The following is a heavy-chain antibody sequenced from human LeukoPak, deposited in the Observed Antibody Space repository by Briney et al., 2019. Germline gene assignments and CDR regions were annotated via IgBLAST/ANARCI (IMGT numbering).Heavy chain of an antibody. D-gene: IGHD3-22*01. V-gene: IGHV1-2*02. CDR2: INPNSGGT. Sequence: ASVKVSCRASGYTFTGYCMHWVRQAPGQGLEWMGWINPNSGGTNYAQKFQGRVTMTRDTSISTAYMELSRLRSDDTAVYYCARDFDYYDSSGYYCTYFDYWGQGTLVTVSS. CDR3: ARDFDYYDSSGYYCTYFDY. CDR1: GYTFTGYC. J-gene: IGHJ4*02.